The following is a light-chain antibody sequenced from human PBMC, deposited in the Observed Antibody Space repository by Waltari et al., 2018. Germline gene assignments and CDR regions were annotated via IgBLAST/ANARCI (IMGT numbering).Light chain of an antibody. CDR3: HQRSRLPWT. CDR1: QSICSS. J-gene: IGKJ1*01. V-gene: IGKV6D-21*02. CDR2: NAS. Sequence: EIVLTQSPDFQSVTPKEKVNITCGASQSICSSLHWYQQKPHQTPRLLIKNASPSMSGVPSRFSGSGSGTDFTLTINSLEAEDAAAYHCHQRSRLPWTFGQGTKVEIK.